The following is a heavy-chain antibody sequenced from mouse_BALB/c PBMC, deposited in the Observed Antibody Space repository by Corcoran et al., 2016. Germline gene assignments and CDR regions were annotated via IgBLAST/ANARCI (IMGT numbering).Heavy chain of an antibody. Sequence: QILLVQYGPELKKPGETVKISCKDSGYTFTNYGMNWVKQAPGKGLKWMGWINTYTGEPTYDDDFKGRFAFSLETAASTAYLQINNLKNEDTATYFCAREPLAMDYWGQGTSVTVSS. J-gene: IGHJ4*01. V-gene: IGHV9-3-1*01. CDR3: AREPLAMDY. CDR2: INTYTGEP. CDR1: GYTFTNYG.